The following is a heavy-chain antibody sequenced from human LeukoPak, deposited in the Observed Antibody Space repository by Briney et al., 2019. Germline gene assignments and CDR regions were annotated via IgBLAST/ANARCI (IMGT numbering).Heavy chain of an antibody. CDR1: GYTFPKYW. J-gene: IGHJ4*02. CDR3: ARHEIGWENRGSSPAPYYFDY. V-gene: IGHV5-51*01. CDR2: IYAGDSHT. D-gene: IGHD6-13*01. Sequence: GESLQISCEASGYTFPKYWIAWVRQMPGKGLEWMGSIYAGDSHTRYSPSFQGQVTISADMSINTAYLHLSSLKASDPAMYYCARHEIGWENRGSSPAPYYFDYWGQGSLVTVSS.